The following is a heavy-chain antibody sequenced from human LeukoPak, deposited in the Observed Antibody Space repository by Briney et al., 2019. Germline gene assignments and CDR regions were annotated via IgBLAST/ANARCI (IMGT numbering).Heavy chain of an antibody. CDR1: GFTFSSYA. J-gene: IGHJ4*02. D-gene: IGHD3-3*01. V-gene: IGHV3-23*01. Sequence: PGGSLRLSCAASGFTFSSYAMSWVRQAPGKGLEWVSAISGSGGSTYYADSVKGRFTISRDNSKNTLYLQMNSLRAEGTAVYYCAKDSTVLRFLEGANYLDYGGQGPLVTVSS. CDR3: AKDSTVLRFLEGANYLDY. CDR2: ISGSGGST.